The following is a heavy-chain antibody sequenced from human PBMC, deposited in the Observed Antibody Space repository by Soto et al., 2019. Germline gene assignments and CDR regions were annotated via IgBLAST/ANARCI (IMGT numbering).Heavy chain of an antibody. CDR3: ARGQFSSGYLDY. CDR2: IYSGGST. D-gene: IGHD6-19*01. J-gene: IGHJ4*02. Sequence: GGSLRLSCAASGFTVSSIYMSWVRQAPGKGLEWVSVIYSGGSTYYADSVKGRFTISRDNSKNTLYLQMNSLRAEDTAVYYCARGQFSSGYLDYWGQGTMVTVYS. CDR1: GFTVSSIY. V-gene: IGHV3-53*01.